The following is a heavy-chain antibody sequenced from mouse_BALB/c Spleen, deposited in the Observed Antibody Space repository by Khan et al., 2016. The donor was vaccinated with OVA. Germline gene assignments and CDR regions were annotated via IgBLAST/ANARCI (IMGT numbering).Heavy chain of an antibody. V-gene: IGHV3-2*02. CDR3: TRKDYDDYDPFPY. J-gene: IGHJ3*01. Sequence: EVQLQESGPGLVKPSQSLSLTCTVTGYSITSEYAWNWIRHFPGNKLEWMGYINYSGNTRYNPSLKSRISITRDTSKNQFFMQLNSVTTEDTATSYGTRKDYDDYDPFPYWGQGTLVTVSA. D-gene: IGHD2-4*01. CDR2: INYSGNT. CDR1: GYSITSEYA.